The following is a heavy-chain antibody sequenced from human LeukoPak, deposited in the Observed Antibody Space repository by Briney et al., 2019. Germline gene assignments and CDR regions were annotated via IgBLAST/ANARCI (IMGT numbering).Heavy chain of an antibody. CDR1: GFTFSSYW. V-gene: IGHV3-74*01. D-gene: IGHD3/OR15-3a*01. J-gene: IGHJ6*03. Sequence: GGSLRLSSAASGFTFSSYWMHWVRQAPGKGLVWVSRINTDGSSTSYADSVKGRFTISRDNAKNTLYLQMNSLRAEDTAVYYCARRTYYYYYMDVWGKGTTVTVSS. CDR3: ARRTYYYYYMDV. CDR2: INTDGSST.